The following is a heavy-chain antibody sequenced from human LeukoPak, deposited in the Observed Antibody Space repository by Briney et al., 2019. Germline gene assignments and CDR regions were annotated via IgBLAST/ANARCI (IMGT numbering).Heavy chain of an antibody. J-gene: IGHJ4*02. CDR1: GFSFSTYW. CDR2: IDQGGSVR. V-gene: IGHV3-7*01. Sequence: GGSLRLSCAASGFSFSTYWMSWVRQTPEKGLEFVANIDQGGSVRNYMDPLKGRCTISRDNAKKSLYLEINSLRPDDTAVYYCARDPESSSFDLWGRGALVTVSS. CDR3: ARDPESSSFDL. D-gene: IGHD6-13*01.